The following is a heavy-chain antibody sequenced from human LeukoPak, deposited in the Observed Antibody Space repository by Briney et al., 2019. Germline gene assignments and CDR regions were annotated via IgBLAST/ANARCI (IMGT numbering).Heavy chain of an antibody. J-gene: IGHJ6*03. CDR1: GYSFTSYW. V-gene: IGHV5-51*01. CDR3: ARHEVTYSSSSVSYYYYYYMDV. CDR2: IYPGDSDT. D-gene: IGHD6-6*01. Sequence: GESLKISCQGSGYSFTSYWIGWVRQMPGKGLEWMGIIYPGDSDTRYSPSFQGQVTISADKSISTAYLQWSSLKASDTAMYYCARHEVTYSSSSVSYYYYYYMDVWGKGTTVTVSS.